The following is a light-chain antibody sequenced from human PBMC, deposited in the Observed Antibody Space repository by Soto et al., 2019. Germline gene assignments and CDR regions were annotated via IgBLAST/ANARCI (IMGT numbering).Light chain of an antibody. Sequence: EIVLTQSPATLSLSPGERATLSCRASQSVSSYLAWYQQKPGQAPRLLIYDASNRATGIPARFSGSGSGTDFTLTISGLEPEDFAVYYCQQRTNWPLFTFGGGTKVEIK. J-gene: IGKJ4*01. CDR3: QQRTNWPLFT. CDR2: DAS. V-gene: IGKV3-11*01. CDR1: QSVSSY.